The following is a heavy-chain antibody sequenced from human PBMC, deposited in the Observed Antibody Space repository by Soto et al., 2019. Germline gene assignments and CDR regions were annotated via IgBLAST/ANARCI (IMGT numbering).Heavy chain of an antibody. Sequence: SVKVSCKASGSGFIRSGIQWVRQAHGQRLEWIGWIVVASGQTNYAQNFRGRVAITRDTSTATAYMELTGLTSEDTAVYFCSADRPDIGVGWWVWGQGTTVTVSS. CDR1: GSGFIRSG. CDR3: SADRPDIGVGWWV. J-gene: IGHJ6*02. D-gene: IGHD2-15*01. CDR2: IVVASGQT. V-gene: IGHV1-58*02.